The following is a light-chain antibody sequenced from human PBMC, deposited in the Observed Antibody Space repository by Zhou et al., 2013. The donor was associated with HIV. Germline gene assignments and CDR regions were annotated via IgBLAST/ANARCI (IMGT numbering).Light chain of an antibody. CDR2: DAS. CDR1: QGISSA. Sequence: AIQLTQSPSSLSASVGDRVTITCRASQGISSALAWYQQKPGKAPKLLIYDASSLESGVPSRFSGSGSGTDFTLTISSLQPEDFATYYCQQADSFPLTFAGGTKVEIK. CDR3: QQADSFPLT. J-gene: IGKJ4*01. V-gene: IGKV1-13*02.